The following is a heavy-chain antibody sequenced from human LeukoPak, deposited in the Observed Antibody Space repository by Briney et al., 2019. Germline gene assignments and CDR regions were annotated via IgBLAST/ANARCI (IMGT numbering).Heavy chain of an antibody. J-gene: IGHJ4*02. D-gene: IGHD3-22*01. CDR3: ASLGTYYYDSSGYLIDY. CDR1: GFTVSSNY. V-gene: IGHV3-53*01. Sequence: GGSLRLSCAASGFTVSSNYMSWVRQAPGKGLEWVSVIYSGGSTYYADSVKGRFTISRDNSKNTLYLRMNSLRAEDTAVYYCASLGTYYYDSSGYLIDYWGQGTLVTVSS. CDR2: IYSGGST.